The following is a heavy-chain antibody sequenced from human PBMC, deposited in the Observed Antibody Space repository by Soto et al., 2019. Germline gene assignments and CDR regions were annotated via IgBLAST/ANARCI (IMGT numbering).Heavy chain of an antibody. J-gene: IGHJ5*02. CDR3: ARVTKYEVLSWELSWFDP. CDR1: GGSINSSY. CDR2: IYYTGSI. Sequence: SETLSLTCAVSGGSINSSYWTWIRQPPGKGLEWIGDIYYTGSINYNPSLKSRVTMSIDTSKNQFSLKLTSVTAADTAVYYCARVTKYEVLSWELSWFDPWGQGNLVTVSS. V-gene: IGHV4-59*01. D-gene: IGHD2-8*01.